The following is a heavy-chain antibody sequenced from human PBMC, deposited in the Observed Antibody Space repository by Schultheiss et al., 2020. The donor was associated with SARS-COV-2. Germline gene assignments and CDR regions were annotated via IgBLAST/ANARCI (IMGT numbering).Heavy chain of an antibody. Sequence: GGSLRLSCAASGFTFSSYSMNWVRQAPGKGLEWVSSISSSRSYIYYADSVKGRFTISRDNAKNSLYLQMNSLRAEDTAVYYCARVELLWDAAFDIWGQGTMVTVSS. D-gene: IGHD1-26*01. J-gene: IGHJ3*02. V-gene: IGHV3-21*04. CDR1: GFTFSSYS. CDR3: ARVELLWDAAFDI. CDR2: ISSSRSYI.